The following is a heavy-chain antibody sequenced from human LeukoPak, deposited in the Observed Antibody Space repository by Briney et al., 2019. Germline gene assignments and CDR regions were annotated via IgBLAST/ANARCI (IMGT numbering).Heavy chain of an antibody. CDR3: ARAGYSSGWRPDY. CDR2: ISAYNGNT. CDR1: GYTFTSYG. Sequence: GASVKVSCKASGYTFTSYGISWVRQAPGQGLEWMGWISAYNGNTNYAQKLQGRVTMTRDTSISTAYMELSRLRSDDTAVYYCARAGYSSGWRPDYWGQGTLVTVSS. D-gene: IGHD6-19*01. J-gene: IGHJ4*02. V-gene: IGHV1-18*01.